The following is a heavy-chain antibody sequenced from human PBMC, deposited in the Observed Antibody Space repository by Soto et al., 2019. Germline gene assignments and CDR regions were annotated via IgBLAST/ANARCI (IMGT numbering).Heavy chain of an antibody. CDR2: LIPIFGTA. D-gene: IGHD3-22*01. V-gene: IGHV1-69*06. J-gene: IGHJ6*02. CDR3: ASTSTMIVVRKGGGYGMDV. Sequence: SVKVSCKXSGGTFSSYAISWVRQAPGQGLEWMGGLIPIFGTANYAQKFQGRVTITADKSTRTAYMELSSLRSEDTAVYYCASTSTMIVVRKGGGYGMDVWGQGTTVTVSS. CDR1: GGTFSSYA.